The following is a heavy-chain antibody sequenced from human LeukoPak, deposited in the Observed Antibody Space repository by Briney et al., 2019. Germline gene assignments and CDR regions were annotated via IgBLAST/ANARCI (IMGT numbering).Heavy chain of an antibody. CDR1: GFTFSSYS. J-gene: IGHJ4*02. CDR2: ISSSSSYI. Sequence: PGGSLRLSCAASGFTFSSYSMNWVRQAPGKGLEWVSSISSSSSYIYYADSVKGRFTISRDNAKNSLYLQMNSLRAEDTAVYYCASTYGDYVDGFGSDYWGQGTLVTVSS. V-gene: IGHV3-21*01. CDR3: ASTYGDYVDGFGSDY. D-gene: IGHD4-17*01.